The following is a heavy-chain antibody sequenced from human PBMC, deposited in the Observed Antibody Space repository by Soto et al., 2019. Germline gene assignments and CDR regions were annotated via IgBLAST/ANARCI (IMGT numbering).Heavy chain of an antibody. V-gene: IGHV3-30-3*01. CDR2: VSYDGDKR. CDR1: GFTFSQHA. CDR3: ARGAGTGRLLDL. Sequence: QELLVESGGGVVQSGGSLRLSCEGSGFTFSQHAIHWVRQAPGKGPEWVAVVSYDGDKRYFADSVRGRMTLSRDNSNPIVSLQMRNVTPEDTAVYFCARGAGTGRLLDLWGQGTLVIASS. D-gene: IGHD2-15*01. J-gene: IGHJ4*02.